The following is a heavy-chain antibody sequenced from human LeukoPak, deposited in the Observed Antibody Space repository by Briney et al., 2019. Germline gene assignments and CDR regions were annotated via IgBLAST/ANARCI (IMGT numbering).Heavy chain of an antibody. CDR1: GGSFSGYY. D-gene: IGHD1-26*01. CDR3: ARGASGSYYRWFDP. CDR2: INHSGST. V-gene: IGHV4-34*01. J-gene: IGHJ5*02. Sequence: SETLSLTCAVYGGSFSGYYWSWIRQPPGKGLEWIGEINHSGSTNYNPSLKGRVTISVDTSKNQFSLKLSSVTAADTAVYYCARGASGSYYRWFDPWGQGTLVTVSS.